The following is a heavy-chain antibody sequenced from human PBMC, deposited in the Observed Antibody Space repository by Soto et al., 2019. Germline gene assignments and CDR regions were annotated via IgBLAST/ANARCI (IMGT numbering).Heavy chain of an antibody. CDR3: ARRYEYCSSTSCYTAWFDP. V-gene: IGHV1-8*01. D-gene: IGHD2-2*02. CDR1: GYTFTSYD. CDR2: VNPNSGNT. J-gene: IGHJ5*02. Sequence: ASVKVSCKASGYTFTSYDINWVRQATGQGLEWMGWVNPNSGNTGYAQKFQGRVTMTRNTSISTAYMELSSLRSEDTAVYYCARRYEYCSSTSCYTAWFDPWGQGTLVTVSS.